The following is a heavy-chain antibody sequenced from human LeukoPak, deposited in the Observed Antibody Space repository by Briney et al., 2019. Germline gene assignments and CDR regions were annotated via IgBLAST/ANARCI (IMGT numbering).Heavy chain of an antibody. CDR1: GGSFSGYY. Sequence: SETLSLTCAVYGGSFSGYYWSWIRQPPGKGLEWIGEINHSGSTNYNPSLKSRVTISVDTSKNQFSLKLSSVTAADTAVYYCARGGGLGYYYYYMDVWGKGTTVTISS. V-gene: IGHV4-34*01. D-gene: IGHD3-22*01. J-gene: IGHJ6*03. CDR2: INHSGST. CDR3: ARGGGLGYYYYYMDV.